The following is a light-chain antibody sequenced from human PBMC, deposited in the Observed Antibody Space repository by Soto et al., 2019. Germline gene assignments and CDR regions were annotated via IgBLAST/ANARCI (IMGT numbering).Light chain of an antibody. CDR1: KNDIGVYDF. CDR3: KSYAGSNTYV. J-gene: IGLJ1*01. Sequence: VLTQPPSASGSPGQSVTISCTGTKNDIGVYDFVSWYQHHPGKAPRLIIYEVVQRPSGVPDRFSGSKSGNTASLTVSGLQAADEADYFCKSYAGSNTYVFGSGTKLTVL. V-gene: IGLV2-8*01. CDR2: EVV.